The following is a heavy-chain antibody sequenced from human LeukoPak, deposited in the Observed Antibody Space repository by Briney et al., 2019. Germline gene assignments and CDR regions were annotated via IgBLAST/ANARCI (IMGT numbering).Heavy chain of an antibody. CDR3: ARAGIEWLSLEYYYMDV. CDR2: ISGSGGST. D-gene: IGHD5-12*01. Sequence: GGSLRLSCAASGFTFSSDAMSWVRQAPGKGLEWVSAISGSGGSTYYADSVKGRFTISRDNAKNTLYLQMNSLRAEDTAVYYCARAGIEWLSLEYYYMDVWGKGTTVTISS. V-gene: IGHV3-23*01. CDR1: GFTFSSDA. J-gene: IGHJ6*03.